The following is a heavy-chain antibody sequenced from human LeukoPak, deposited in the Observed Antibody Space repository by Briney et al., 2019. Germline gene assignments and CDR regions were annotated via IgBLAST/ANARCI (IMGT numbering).Heavy chain of an antibody. D-gene: IGHD1-26*01. Sequence: GGSLRLSCAASGFTFNTYTMYWVRQAPGKGLEWVSGISNSGGSTYYADSVKGRFTISRVNSKNTLYLQMNSLRADDTAVYYCARDPSNSGNYYVFDYWGQGTLVTVSS. CDR1: GFTFNTYT. CDR3: ARDPSNSGNYYVFDY. CDR2: ISNSGGST. J-gene: IGHJ4*02. V-gene: IGHV3-23*01.